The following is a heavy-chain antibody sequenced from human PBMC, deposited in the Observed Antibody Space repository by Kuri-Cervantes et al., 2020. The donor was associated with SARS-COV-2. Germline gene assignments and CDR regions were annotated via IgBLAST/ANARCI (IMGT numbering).Heavy chain of an antibody. Sequence: SETLSLTCAVYGGSFSGYYWSWIRQPPGKGLEWIGEINHSGSTNYNPSLKSRVTMSVDTSKNQFSLKLSSVTAADTAVYYCARGIAVAGVLDIWGQGTMVTVSS. D-gene: IGHD6-19*01. CDR1: GGSFSGYY. V-gene: IGHV4-34*01. CDR2: INHSGST. J-gene: IGHJ3*02. CDR3: ARGIAVAGVLDI.